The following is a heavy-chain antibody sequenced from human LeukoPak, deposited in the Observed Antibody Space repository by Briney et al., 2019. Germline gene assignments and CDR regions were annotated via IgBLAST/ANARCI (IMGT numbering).Heavy chain of an antibody. CDR2: INGVGDAP. V-gene: IGHV3-23*01. Sequence: GGSLRLSCAASGFTFSRYAMSWVRQAPGKGMEWDAAINGVGDAPYYADSVKGRFTLSRDNSEKTLYLQVDSLGAEDTAVYYCAKSRLDDGAKRAHFDYWGQGTLVTVSS. CDR1: GFTFSRYA. D-gene: IGHD3-16*01. CDR3: AKSRLDDGAKRAHFDY. J-gene: IGHJ4*02.